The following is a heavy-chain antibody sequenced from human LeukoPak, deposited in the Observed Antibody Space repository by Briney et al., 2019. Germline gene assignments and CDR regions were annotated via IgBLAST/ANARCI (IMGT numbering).Heavy chain of an antibody. CDR1: GVSLYNNH. CDR3: ARENDYHFDY. D-gene: IGHD4-11*01. J-gene: IGHJ4*02. V-gene: IGHV3-66*01. CDR2: IKSGGGGI. Sequence: GGTLRLSCAAFGVSLYNNHIIRVRQAPGKGLERVSVIKSGGGGIYYADSVKGRFTISRDSSKSSVYLQLNSLRAEDTAVYCCARENDYHFDYWGQGTLVTVSS.